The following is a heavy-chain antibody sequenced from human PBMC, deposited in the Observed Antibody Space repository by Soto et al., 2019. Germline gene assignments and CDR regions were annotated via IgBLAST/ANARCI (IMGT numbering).Heavy chain of an antibody. CDR1: GDSVSSNRAG. CDR3: VRYATAWYLDN. J-gene: IGHJ4*02. D-gene: IGHD2-21*02. CDR2: TYYRSKWYF. V-gene: IGHV6-1*01. Sequence: SQTLSLTCDISGDSVSSNRAGWSWIRQSPSRGLEWLGRTYYRSKWYFDYAVSVKSRIAINPDTSKNQFSLQLNSVTPEDTAVYYCVRYATAWYLDNWGQGTLVTVSS.